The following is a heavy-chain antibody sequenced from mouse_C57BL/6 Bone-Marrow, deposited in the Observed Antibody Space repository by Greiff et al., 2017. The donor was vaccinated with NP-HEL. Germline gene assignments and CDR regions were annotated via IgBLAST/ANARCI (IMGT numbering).Heavy chain of an antibody. CDR2: ISDGGSYT. J-gene: IGHJ4*01. Sequence: EVKLVESGGGLVKPGGSLKLSCAASGFTFSSYAMSWVRQTPEKRLEGVATISDGGSYTYYPDNVKGRFTISRDNAKNNLYLQMSHLKSEDTAMYYCARGLYGPYAMDYWGQGTSVTVSS. D-gene: IGHD1-1*01. CDR3: ARGLYGPYAMDY. CDR1: GFTFSSYA. V-gene: IGHV5-4*03.